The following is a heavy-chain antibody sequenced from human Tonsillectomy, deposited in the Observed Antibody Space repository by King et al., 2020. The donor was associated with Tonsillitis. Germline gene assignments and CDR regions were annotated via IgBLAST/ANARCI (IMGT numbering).Heavy chain of an antibody. CDR2: ISYDGEIK. V-gene: IGHV3-33*03. CDR3: AKTPQDGEIVPDYFDY. Sequence: QVQLVESGGRVVQPGRSLRLSCATSGFNFSSYALHWVRQAPGKGLEWVAIISYDGEIKYYADSVKGRFNISRDNTKNRLYLLMNSLRGDDAGVYYCAKTPQDGEIVPDYFDYWGQGTQVSVSS. D-gene: IGHD4-17*01. J-gene: IGHJ4*02. CDR1: GFNFSSYA.